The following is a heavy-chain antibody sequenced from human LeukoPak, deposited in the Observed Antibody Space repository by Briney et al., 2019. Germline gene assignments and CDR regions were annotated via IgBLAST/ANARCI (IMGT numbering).Heavy chain of an antibody. Sequence: SQTLSLTCTVSGGSISSGGYYWSWIRQHPGKGLEWIGYIYYSGSTYYNPSLKSRVTISVDTSKNQFSLNLGSVTAADTAVYFCARRRGAGSLDYWGQGTLVTVSS. CDR2: IYYSGST. CDR3: ARRRGAGSLDY. J-gene: IGHJ4*02. CDR1: GGSISSGGYY. V-gene: IGHV4-31*03. D-gene: IGHD3-10*01.